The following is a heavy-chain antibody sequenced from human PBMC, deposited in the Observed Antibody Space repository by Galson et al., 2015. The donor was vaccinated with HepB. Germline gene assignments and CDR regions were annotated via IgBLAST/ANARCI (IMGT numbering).Heavy chain of an antibody. V-gene: IGHV3-48*02. D-gene: IGHD5/OR15-5a*01. CDR3: ARVVYSVYDDYYDY. CDR1: GFTFSSYA. CDR2: ISSTGSAI. J-gene: IGHJ4*02. Sequence: SLRLSCAASGFTFSSYAMSWVRQAPGKGLVWISYISSTGSAIDYADSVKGRFTVSRDNAKNSLYLQMNSLRDEDTAVYYCARVVYSVYDDYYDYWGQGALVTVSS.